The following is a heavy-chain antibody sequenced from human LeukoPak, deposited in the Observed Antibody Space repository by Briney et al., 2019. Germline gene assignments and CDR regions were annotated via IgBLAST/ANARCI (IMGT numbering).Heavy chain of an antibody. CDR2: ISYSGST. Sequence: MPSETLSLTCTVSGGSISSSRHSWGWIRQPPGKGLEWIGTISYSGSTYYNPSLKSRVTISVDTSKNQFSLKLSSVTAADTAVYYCAREELFGGTYFDYWGQGTLVTVTS. CDR1: GGSISSSRHS. J-gene: IGHJ4*02. V-gene: IGHV4-39*07. CDR3: AREELFGGTYFDY. D-gene: IGHD2-15*01.